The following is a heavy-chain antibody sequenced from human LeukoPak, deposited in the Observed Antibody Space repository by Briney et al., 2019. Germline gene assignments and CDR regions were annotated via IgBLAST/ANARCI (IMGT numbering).Heavy chain of an antibody. V-gene: IGHV1-69-2*01. Sequence: ASVKVSCKASGYTFTDYYMHWVQQAPGKGLEWMGRVDPEDGETIYAEKFQGRVTITADTSTDTAYMELSSLRSGDTAVYYCAQLGGYYDYWGQGTLDTVSS. CDR1: GYTFTDYY. J-gene: IGHJ4*02. CDR2: VDPEDGET. D-gene: IGHD3-22*01. CDR3: AQLGGYYDY.